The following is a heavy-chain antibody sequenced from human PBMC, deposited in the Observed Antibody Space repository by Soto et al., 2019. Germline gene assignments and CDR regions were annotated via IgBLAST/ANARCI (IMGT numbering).Heavy chain of an antibody. D-gene: IGHD3-3*01. CDR3: ASYDFWSGYSSGGRSYYYGMDV. CDR1: GGSISSSSYY. J-gene: IGHJ6*02. Sequence: PSETLSLTCTVSGGSISSSSYYWGWIRQPPGKGLEWIGSIYYSGSTYYNPSLKSRVTISVDTSKNQFSLKLSSVTAADTAVYYCASYDFWSGYSSGGRSYYYGMDVWGQGTTVTVSS. V-gene: IGHV4-39*07. CDR2: IYYSGST.